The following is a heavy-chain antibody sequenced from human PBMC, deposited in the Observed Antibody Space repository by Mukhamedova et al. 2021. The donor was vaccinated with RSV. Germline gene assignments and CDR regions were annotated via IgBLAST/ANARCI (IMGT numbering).Heavy chain of an antibody. V-gene: IGHV3-30*04. CDR3: ARDSGALLRYGMDA. CDR2: ISYDGSNK. D-gene: IGHD1-26*01. J-gene: IGHJ6*02. Sequence: SSYAMHWVRQAPGKGLEWVAVISYDGSNKYYADSVKGRFTISRDNSKNTLYLQMNSLRAEDTAVYYCARDSGALLRYGMDAWGQG. CDR1: SSYA.